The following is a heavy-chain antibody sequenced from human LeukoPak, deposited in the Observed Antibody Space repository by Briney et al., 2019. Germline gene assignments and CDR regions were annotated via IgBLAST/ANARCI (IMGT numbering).Heavy chain of an antibody. CDR1: GGSISSYY. CDR2: IYYSGGT. J-gene: IGHJ3*02. Sequence: SETLSLTCTVSGGSISSYYWSWIRQPPGKGLEWIGYIYYSGGTNYNPSLKSRVTISVDTSKNQFSLKLSSVTAADTAVYYCARSGWSTSHAFDIWGQGTMVTVSS. D-gene: IGHD2-15*01. CDR3: ARSGWSTSHAFDI. V-gene: IGHV4-59*01.